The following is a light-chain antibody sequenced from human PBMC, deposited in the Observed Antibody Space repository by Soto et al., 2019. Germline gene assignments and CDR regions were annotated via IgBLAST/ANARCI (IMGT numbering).Light chain of an antibody. J-gene: IGLJ3*02. CDR2: TND. V-gene: IGLV1-44*01. CDR1: GSNIGVNT. Sequence: QSVLTQTPSASGTPGQRVTISCSGSGSNIGVNTVNWYQQVSGTAPKLLIHTNDQRPSGVPDRFSGSKSGASASLATGRLQSEDEADYFCGAWDDSRSRWVFGGGTKLTVL. CDR3: GAWDDSRSRWV.